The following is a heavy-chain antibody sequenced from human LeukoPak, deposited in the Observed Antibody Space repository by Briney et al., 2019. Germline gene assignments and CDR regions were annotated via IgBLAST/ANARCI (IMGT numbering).Heavy chain of an antibody. Sequence: GASVKVSCKASGGTFSSYAISWVRQAPGQGLEWMGGIIPIFGTANYAQKFQGRVTITADESTSTAYMELSSLRSEDTAVYYCARDWGYSYGSPFDAFDIWGQGTMVTVSS. CDR2: IIPIFGTA. CDR3: ARDWGYSYGSPFDAFDI. D-gene: IGHD5-18*01. CDR1: GGTFSSYA. J-gene: IGHJ3*02. V-gene: IGHV1-69*13.